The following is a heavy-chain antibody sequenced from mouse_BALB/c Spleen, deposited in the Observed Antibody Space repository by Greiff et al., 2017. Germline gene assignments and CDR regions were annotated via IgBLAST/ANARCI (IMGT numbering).Heavy chain of an antibody. V-gene: IGHV5-9*03. CDR2: ISSGGGNT. Sequence: EVMLVESGGGLVKPGGSLKLSCAASGFTFSSYTMSWVRQTPEKRLEWVATISSGGGNTYYPDSVKGRFTISRDNAKNNLYLQMSSLRSEDTALYYCARYDTTRLFAYWGQGTLVTVSA. J-gene: IGHJ3*01. CDR1: GFTFSSYT. CDR3: ARYDTTRLFAY. D-gene: IGHD1-1*01.